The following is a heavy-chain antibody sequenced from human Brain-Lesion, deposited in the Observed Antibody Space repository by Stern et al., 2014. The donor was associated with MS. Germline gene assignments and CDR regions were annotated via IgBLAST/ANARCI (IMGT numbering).Heavy chain of an antibody. Sequence: EVQLVESGGGLVQPGGSLTISCTAAGFTFGNYWMTWVRQAPGKGLEWVANIKEDGTEKNYVDSVKGRFTISRANVRNSLYLQMNSLRVEDTALYYCARVYNTIYGIVTQRGSGMDVWGQGTTVIVSS. V-gene: IGHV3-7*01. CDR2: IKEDGTEK. D-gene: IGHD3-3*01. CDR3: ARVYNTIYGIVTQRGSGMDV. CDR1: GFTFGNYW. J-gene: IGHJ6*02.